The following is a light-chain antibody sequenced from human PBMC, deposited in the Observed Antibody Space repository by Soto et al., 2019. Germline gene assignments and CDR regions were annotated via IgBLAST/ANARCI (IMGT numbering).Light chain of an antibody. CDR3: QQTYNSPRT. V-gene: IGKV1-39*01. Sequence: DSQMTQCPSSLSASVVDRVTITCRASQSIMNHLNWYQHKSGKAPRLLIYTASSLHSGVPPRFSGSGSGTDFNMTINSLQAEDFATYYCQQTYNSPRTFGRGTKVDIK. CDR2: TAS. J-gene: IGKJ1*01. CDR1: QSIMNH.